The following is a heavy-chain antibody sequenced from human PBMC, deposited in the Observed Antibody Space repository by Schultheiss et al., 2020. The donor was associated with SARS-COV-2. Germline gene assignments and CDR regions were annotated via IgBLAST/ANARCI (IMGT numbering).Heavy chain of an antibody. Sequence: LRLSCTVSGGSISSGDYYWSWIRQPPGKGLEWIGYIYYSGSTYYNPSLKSRVTISVDTSKNQFSLKLSSVTAADTAVYYCARANYYDSSDFDYWGQGTLVTVSS. D-gene: IGHD3-22*01. CDR1: GGSISSGDYY. CDR3: ARANYYDSSDFDY. V-gene: IGHV4-30-4*01. J-gene: IGHJ4*02. CDR2: IYYSGST.